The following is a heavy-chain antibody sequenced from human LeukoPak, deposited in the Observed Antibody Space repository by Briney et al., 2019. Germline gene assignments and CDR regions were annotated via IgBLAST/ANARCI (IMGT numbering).Heavy chain of an antibody. Sequence: ASVKVSCKASGYTFTGCYMHWVRQAPGQGLEWMGWINPNSGGTNYAQKFQGRVTMTRDTSISTAYMELSRLRSDDTAVYYCARFYTVTYGYFDLWGRGTLVTVSS. CDR2: INPNSGGT. CDR3: ARFYTVTYGYFDL. D-gene: IGHD4-17*01. J-gene: IGHJ2*01. V-gene: IGHV1-2*02. CDR1: GYTFTGCY.